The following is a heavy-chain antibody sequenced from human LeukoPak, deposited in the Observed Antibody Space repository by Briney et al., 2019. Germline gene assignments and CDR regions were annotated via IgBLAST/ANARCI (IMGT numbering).Heavy chain of an antibody. D-gene: IGHD1-1*01. J-gene: IGHJ6*03. V-gene: IGHV1-2*06. CDR1: GYTFTGYY. CDR3: ARDPANGYYYYYMDV. Sequence: ASVKVSCKASGYTFTGYYMHWVRQAPGRGLEWMGRINPNSGGTNYAQKFQGRVTMTRDTSISTAYMELSRLRSDDTAVYYCARDPANGYYYYYMDVWGKGTTVTVSS. CDR2: INPNSGGT.